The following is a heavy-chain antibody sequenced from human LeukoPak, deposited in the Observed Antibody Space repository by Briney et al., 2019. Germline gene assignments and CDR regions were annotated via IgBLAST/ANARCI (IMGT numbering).Heavy chain of an antibody. CDR3: AREDYDEDRATSDY. CDR1: GGSISSGSYY. Sequence: PSETLSLTCTVSGGSISSGSYYWSWIRQPAGKGLEWIGRIYTSGSTNYNPSLKSRVTISVDTSKNQFSLKLSSVTAADTAVYYCAREDYDEDRATSDYWGQGTLVTVSS. V-gene: IGHV4-61*02. J-gene: IGHJ4*02. D-gene: IGHD3-22*01. CDR2: IYTSGST.